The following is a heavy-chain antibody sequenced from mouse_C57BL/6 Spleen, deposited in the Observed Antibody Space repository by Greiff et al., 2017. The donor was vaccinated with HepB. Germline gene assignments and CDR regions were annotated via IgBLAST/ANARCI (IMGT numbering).Heavy chain of an antibody. CDR1: GYSFTGYF. CDR3: ARYEYDGAMDY. Sequence: VQLQQSGPELVKPGDSVKISCKASGYSFTGYFMNWVMQSHGKSLEWIGRINPYNGDTFYNQKFKGKATLTVDKSSSTAHMELRSLTSEDSAVYYCARYEYDGAMDYWGQGTSVTVSS. CDR2: INPYNGDT. V-gene: IGHV1-20*01. J-gene: IGHJ4*01. D-gene: IGHD2-4*01.